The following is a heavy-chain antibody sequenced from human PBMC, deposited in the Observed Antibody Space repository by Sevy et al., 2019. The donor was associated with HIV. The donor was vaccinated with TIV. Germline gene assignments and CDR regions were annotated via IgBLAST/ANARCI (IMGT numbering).Heavy chain of an antibody. CDR2: ISPYNGNT. Sequence: ASVKVSCTASGYTFTSYGISWVRQAPGQGLEWMGWISPYNGNTNSAQKFRGRVTMTTDTSTSTAYMDLRSLRSDDTAVYYCVRGSLGAYFDYWGQGTLVTVSS. J-gene: IGHJ4*02. CDR1: GYTFTSYG. CDR3: VRGSLGAYFDY. V-gene: IGHV1-18*04. D-gene: IGHD1-26*01.